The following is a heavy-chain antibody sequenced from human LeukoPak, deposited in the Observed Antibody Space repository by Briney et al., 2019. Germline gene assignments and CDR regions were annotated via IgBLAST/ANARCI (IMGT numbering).Heavy chain of an antibody. CDR2: MYDSVGT. J-gene: IGHJ3*02. CDR1: GYSISSGYY. Sequence: SETLCLSCAVSGYSISSGYYWGWIRPPPGKGLGGTGSMYDSVGTYYKPSLKGRVTISGDMSKNPFSLKLSSVTAADTAVYYCARPTTSWGAVGALEIWGQGTMVTVSS. V-gene: IGHV4-38-2*01. D-gene: IGHD1/OR15-1a*01. CDR3: ARPTTSWGAVGALEI.